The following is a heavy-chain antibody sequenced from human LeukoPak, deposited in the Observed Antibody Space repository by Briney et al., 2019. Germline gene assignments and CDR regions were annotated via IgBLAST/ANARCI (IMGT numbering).Heavy chain of an antibody. CDR3: AKDKYYYGSGSGVFHY. CDR2: ISGSGGST. J-gene: IGHJ4*02. D-gene: IGHD3-10*01. V-gene: IGHV3-23*01. Sequence: GGSLRLSCAASGFTFSSYGMSWVRQAPGKGLEWVAAISGSGGSTYYADSVKSRFTISRDNSKNTLYLQMNSLRAEDTAVYYCAKDKYYYGSGSGVFHYWGQGTLVTVSS. CDR1: GFTFSSYG.